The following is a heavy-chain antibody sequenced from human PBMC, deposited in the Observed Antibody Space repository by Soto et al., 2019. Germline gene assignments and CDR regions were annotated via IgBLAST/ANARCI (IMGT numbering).Heavy chain of an antibody. D-gene: IGHD1-20*01. J-gene: IGHJ4*01. V-gene: IGHV2-5*02. CDR1: GFSLSTTGVG. Sequence: QITLKESGPTLVHPTQTLTLTCTFSGFSLSTTGVGVGWIRQPPGKAPESLALIYWDDDKRYNPSLKSRLTIAKDTSRNQVVLTMTNMDPLDTATYFCAHRRGPYSNWNDGDFDYWGQGTLVIVSS. CDR3: AHRRGPYSNWNDGDFDY. CDR2: IYWDDDK.